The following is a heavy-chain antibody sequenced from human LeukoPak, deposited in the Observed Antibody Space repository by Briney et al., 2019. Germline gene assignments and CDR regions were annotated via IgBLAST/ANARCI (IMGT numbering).Heavy chain of an antibody. Sequence: PGGSLRLSCAASGFTVSSNYMSWVRQAPGKGLEWVSVIYSGGSTYYADSVKGRFTISRDNSKNTLDLQMNSLRAEDTAVYYCARGDSSSWKNYYYYYGMDVWGQGTTVTVSS. CDR3: ARGDSSSWKNYYYYYGMDV. V-gene: IGHV3-66*02. CDR1: GFTVSSNY. D-gene: IGHD6-13*01. CDR2: IYSGGST. J-gene: IGHJ6*02.